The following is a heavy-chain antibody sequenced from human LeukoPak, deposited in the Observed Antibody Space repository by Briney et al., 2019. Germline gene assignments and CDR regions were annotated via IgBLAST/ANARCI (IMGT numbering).Heavy chain of an antibody. CDR3: AKRGGASFDY. Sequence: GGSLRLSCAASGFTFSSSAMHWVRQSPGKGLEWVAVISYDGKKKSYAGSVKGRFTISRDSSKNTVSLQMDSLRAEDTAVYYCAKRGGASFDYWGQGTLVTVSS. CDR1: GFTFSSSA. CDR2: ISYDGKKK. J-gene: IGHJ4*02. V-gene: IGHV3-30-3*02. D-gene: IGHD1-26*01.